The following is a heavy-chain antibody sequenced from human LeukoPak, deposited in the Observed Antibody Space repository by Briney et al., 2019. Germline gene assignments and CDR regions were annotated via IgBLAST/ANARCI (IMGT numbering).Heavy chain of an antibody. CDR2: INHSGST. Sequence: SETLSLTCAVYGGSFSGYYWSWIRQPPGKGLEWIGEINHSGSTNYNPSLKSRVTISVDTSKNQFSLKLSSVTAADTAVYYCARHIGYCSSTSCHGSLYYFDYWGQGTLVTVSS. J-gene: IGHJ4*02. V-gene: IGHV4-34*01. D-gene: IGHD2-2*01. CDR3: ARHIGYCSSTSCHGSLYYFDY. CDR1: GGSFSGYY.